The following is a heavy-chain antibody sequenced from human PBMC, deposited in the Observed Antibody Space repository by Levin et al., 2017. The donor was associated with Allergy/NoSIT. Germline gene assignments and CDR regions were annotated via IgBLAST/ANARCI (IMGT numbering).Heavy chain of an antibody. CDR3: ARDGGSGYDFFDH. J-gene: IGHJ4*02. Sequence: PGGSLRLSCAASGFTFSSYWMTWVRQAPGEGLEWVANIKEDGSDKNYVDSVKGRFTISRDNARNSLNLQMNSLRVEDTAVYYCARDGGSGYDFFDHWGQGTLVTVSS. V-gene: IGHV3-7*01. CDR2: IKEDGSDK. D-gene: IGHD5-12*01. CDR1: GFTFSSYW.